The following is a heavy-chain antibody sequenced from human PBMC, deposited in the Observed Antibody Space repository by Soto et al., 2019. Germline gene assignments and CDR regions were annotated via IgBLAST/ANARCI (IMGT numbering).Heavy chain of an antibody. D-gene: IGHD2-15*01. Sequence: QVQLVQSGAEVKKPVASVKISCKASGYTFTRYTMNWGRQAPGQRLEWMGWINPDNGNTKSSQKFQDRVIITRDTSASTAYMDLSSLRSEDTAVYYCARGIATGELDSWGQGTLVTVSS. J-gene: IGHJ5*01. CDR1: GYTFTRYT. V-gene: IGHV1-3*01. CDR2: INPDNGNT. CDR3: ARGIATGELDS.